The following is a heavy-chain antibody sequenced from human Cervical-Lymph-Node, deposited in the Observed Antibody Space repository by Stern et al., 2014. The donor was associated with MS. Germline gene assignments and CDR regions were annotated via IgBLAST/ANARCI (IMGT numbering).Heavy chain of an antibody. D-gene: IGHD3-10*01. CDR2: ITAYNGNT. CDR3: ARGLLWFGELLENFDY. Sequence: VQLVESGAEVKKPGASVKVSCKASGYTFTSYGMSWVRQAPGQGLEWMGLITAYNGNTNYAQKLQGRFAMTTDTSTSTAYMELRSLRSDDTAVYYCARGLLWFGELLENFDYWGQGTLVTVSS. J-gene: IGHJ4*02. V-gene: IGHV1-18*01. CDR1: GYTFTSYG.